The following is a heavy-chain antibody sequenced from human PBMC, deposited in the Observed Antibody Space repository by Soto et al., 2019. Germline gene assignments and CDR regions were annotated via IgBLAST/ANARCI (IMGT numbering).Heavy chain of an antibody. CDR3: AKEAGDH. J-gene: IGHJ4*02. D-gene: IGHD3-10*01. Sequence: QMQLVQSGAEVKERGSSVKISCNTSGGTFNTYALTWVRQAPGQGLEWIGGIIPIFGIKNVAQRFQGRVTINADESLTTAYMGMTSLRSDDTAVYYCAKEAGDHWGQGTLVTVSS. CDR2: IIPIFGIK. CDR1: GGTFNTYA. V-gene: IGHV1-69*01.